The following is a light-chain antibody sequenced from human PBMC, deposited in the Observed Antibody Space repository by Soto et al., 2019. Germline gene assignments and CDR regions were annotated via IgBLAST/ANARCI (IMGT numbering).Light chain of an antibody. CDR1: SSNIGGNS. CDR2: DDD. CDR3: GSWDSSLSAYV. Sequence: QSVLTQPPSVSAAPGQSVTIPCSGSSSNIGGNSVSLYQQLPGTAPKLLIYDDDKRPSGIPDRFSGSKSGTSATLGITGFQTGDEADYYCGSWDSSLSAYVFGTGTKVTVL. J-gene: IGLJ1*01. V-gene: IGLV1-51*01.